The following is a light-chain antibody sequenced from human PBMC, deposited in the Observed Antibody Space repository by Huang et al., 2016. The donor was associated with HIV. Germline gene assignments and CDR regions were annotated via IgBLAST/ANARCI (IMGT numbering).Light chain of an antibody. Sequence: DIQMTQSPSFVSASVGDGVTITCRGSQGISVWLAWYQQKPGKAPKLLIYGATNLQGGVPSRFSGSGSGTDFSLTISSLRPEDSATYFCQQADTLPWTFGQGTKVVIK. V-gene: IGKV1-12*01. CDR2: GAT. CDR1: QGISVW. CDR3: QQADTLPWT. J-gene: IGKJ1*01.